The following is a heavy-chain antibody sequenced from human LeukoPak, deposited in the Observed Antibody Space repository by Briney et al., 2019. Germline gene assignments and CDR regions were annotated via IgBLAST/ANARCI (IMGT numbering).Heavy chain of an antibody. CDR1: GGSISSYY. D-gene: IGHD1-26*01. CDR2: IYTSGST. J-gene: IGHJ4*02. V-gene: IGHV4-4*07. Sequence: SETLSLTCTDSGGSISSYYWSWIRQPAGKGLEWIGRIYTSGSTNYHPSLMSRVTMSVDTTKNQFSLNLSSVTAADTAVYYCAREGSYRPLDYWGQGTLVTVSA. CDR3: AREGSYRPLDY.